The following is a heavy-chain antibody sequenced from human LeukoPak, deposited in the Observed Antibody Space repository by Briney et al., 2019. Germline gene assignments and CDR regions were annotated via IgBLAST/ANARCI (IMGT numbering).Heavy chain of an antibody. CDR3: ARGLGSYGSYPFDY. CDR2: IWYDGSNK. Sequence: GGSLRLSCAASGFTFSSYGMHWVRQAPGKGLEWVAVIWYDGSNKYYADSVKGRFTISRDNSKNTLYLQMNSLRAEDTAVYYCARGLGSYGSYPFDYWGQGTLVTVSS. J-gene: IGHJ4*02. V-gene: IGHV3-33*01. D-gene: IGHD5-18*01. CDR1: GFTFSSYG.